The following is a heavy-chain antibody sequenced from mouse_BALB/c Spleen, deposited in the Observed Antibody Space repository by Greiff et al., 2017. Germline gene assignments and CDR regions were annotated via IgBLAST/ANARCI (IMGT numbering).Heavy chain of an antibody. J-gene: IGHJ4*01. D-gene: IGHD4-1*01. CDR3: ARDRELGNAMDY. Sequence: DVKLVESGGGLVKPGGSLKLSCAASGFSFSSYAMSWVRQTPEKRLEWVASISSGGSTYYPDSVKGRFTISRDNARNILYLQMSSLRSEDTAMYYCARDRELGNAMDYWGQGTSVTVSS. CDR2: ISSGGST. CDR1: GFSFSSYA. V-gene: IGHV5-6-5*01.